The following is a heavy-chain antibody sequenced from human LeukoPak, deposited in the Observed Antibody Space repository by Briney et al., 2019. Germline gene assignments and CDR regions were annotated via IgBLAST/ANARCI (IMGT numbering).Heavy chain of an antibody. J-gene: IGHJ4*02. CDR2: ISYDGSNK. V-gene: IGHV3-30*18. CDR3: AKQAGPFDY. Sequence: AGGSLRLSCAASGFTFSSYGMHWVRQAPGKGLEWVAVISYDGSNKYYADSVKGRFTISRDNSKNTLYLQMNSLRAEDTAVYYCAKQAGPFDYWGQGTLVTVSS. CDR1: GFTFSSYG. D-gene: IGHD6-19*01.